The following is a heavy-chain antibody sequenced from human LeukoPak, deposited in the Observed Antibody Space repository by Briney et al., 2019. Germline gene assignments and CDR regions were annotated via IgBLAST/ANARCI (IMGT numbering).Heavy chain of an antibody. J-gene: IGHJ4*02. V-gene: IGHV3-21*04. CDR1: GITFNSYT. D-gene: IGHD5-12*01. CDR2: ISSSSSYI. Sequence: GGSLRLSCAASGITFNSYTMNWVRQAPGKGLEWVSSISSSSSYIYYAASVKGRFTISRDNAKNSLYLQMNSLRAEDTAVYYCARRAGGYSHPYDYWGQGILVTVSS. CDR3: ARRAGGYSHPYDY.